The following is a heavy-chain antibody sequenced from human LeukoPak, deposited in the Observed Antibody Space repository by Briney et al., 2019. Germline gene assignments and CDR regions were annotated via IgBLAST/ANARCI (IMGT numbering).Heavy chain of an antibody. CDR2: ILSSGSTI. D-gene: IGHD6-6*01. V-gene: IGHV3-48*03. CDR3: ATLDSSREYFQH. Sequence: PGGSLRLSCAAFGFTLSLYEVNWVAQPPGRGWGWVSYILSSGSTIYYADSGKGRFPISRDNAKNSLYLQMNSLRAEDTAVYYCATLDSSREYFQHWGQGTLVSVSS. J-gene: IGHJ1*01. CDR1: GFTLSLYE.